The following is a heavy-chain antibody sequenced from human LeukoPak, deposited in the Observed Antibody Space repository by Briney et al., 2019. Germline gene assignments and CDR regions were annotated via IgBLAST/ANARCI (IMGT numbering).Heavy chain of an antibody. D-gene: IGHD3-10*01. V-gene: IGHV3-48*04. Sequence: GGSLRLSCAASGFTFSSYSMNWVRQAPGKGLEWVSYISSSSSTIYYADSVKGRFTISRDNAKNSLYLRMNSLRAEDTAVYFCARDWAGGPHDYWGQGTLVTVSS. CDR3: ARDWAGGPHDY. J-gene: IGHJ4*02. CDR1: GFTFSSYS. CDR2: ISSSSSTI.